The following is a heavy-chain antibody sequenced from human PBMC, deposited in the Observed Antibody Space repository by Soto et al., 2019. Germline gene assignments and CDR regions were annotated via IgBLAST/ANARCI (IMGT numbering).Heavy chain of an antibody. Sequence: QVQLVQSGADVKKPGASVRVSCKAAGYSFTSYDINWVRQATGQGLEWMGWMNPHSGNRGYAQKFQGRVTMTWNTSTSTAYMELSSLRSEDTAVYYCARGGFYSAYRVDAFDIWGQGTMVTVSS. J-gene: IGHJ3*02. D-gene: IGHD5-12*01. CDR3: ARGGFYSAYRVDAFDI. V-gene: IGHV1-8*01. CDR1: GYSFTSYD. CDR2: MNPHSGNR.